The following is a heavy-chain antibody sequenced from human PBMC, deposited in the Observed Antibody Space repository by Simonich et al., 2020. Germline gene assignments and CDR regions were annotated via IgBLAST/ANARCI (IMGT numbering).Heavy chain of an antibody. D-gene: IGHD6-13*01. Sequence: QVQLQESGPGLVKPSETLSLTCAVSGYSISSGYYWGWIRQPPGKGLEWIGSIYHRGRTSYTPSLKSRVTISVDTSKNQFSLKLSSVTAADTAVYYCARVGYSNYYYYGMDVWGQGTTVTVSS. J-gene: IGHJ6*02. V-gene: IGHV4-38-2*01. CDR1: GYSISSGYY. CDR2: IYHRGRT. CDR3: ARVGYSNYYYYGMDV.